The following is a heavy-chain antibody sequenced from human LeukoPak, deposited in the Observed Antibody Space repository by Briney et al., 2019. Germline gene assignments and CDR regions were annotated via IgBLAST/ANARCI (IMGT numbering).Heavy chain of an antibody. CDR2: ISTTSSYI. J-gene: IGHJ4*02. CDR1: GFTFSSYS. V-gene: IGHV3-21*01. D-gene: IGHD3-10*01. CDR3: ARDQLWFGELGYFDY. Sequence: GGSLRLSCAASGFTFSSYSMNWVRQAPGKGLEWVSSISTTSSYIFYADSVKGRFTVSRDNAKNSLYLQMNSLRAEDTAVYYCARDQLWFGELGYFDYWGQGTLVTVSS.